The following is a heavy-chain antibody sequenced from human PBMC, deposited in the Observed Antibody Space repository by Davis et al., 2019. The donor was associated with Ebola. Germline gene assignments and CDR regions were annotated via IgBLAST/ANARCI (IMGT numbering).Heavy chain of an antibody. D-gene: IGHD1-26*01. Sequence: GESLKISCAASGFTFSDYYMSWIRQAPGKGLEWVSYISSSGSTIYYADSVKGRFTISRDNAKNSLYLQMNSLRAEDTAVYYCAREWELDYGVDYWGQGTLVTVSS. CDR1: GFTFSDYY. CDR3: AREWELDYGVDY. CDR2: ISSSGSTI. J-gene: IGHJ4*02. V-gene: IGHV3-11*04.